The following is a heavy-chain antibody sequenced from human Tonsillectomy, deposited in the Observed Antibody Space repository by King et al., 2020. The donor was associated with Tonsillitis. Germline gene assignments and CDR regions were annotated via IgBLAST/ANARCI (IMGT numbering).Heavy chain of an antibody. J-gene: IGHJ3*02. D-gene: IGHD3-16*02. CDR2: IYYSGST. V-gene: IGHV4-59*01. CDR3: ARDWGSYDYVWGSYRSNAFDI. Sequence: VQLQESGPGLVKPSETLSLPCTVSGGSISSSYWSWIRQPPGKGLEWIGYIYYSGSTNYNPSLKSRVTISVDTSKNQFSLKLSSVTAADTAVYYCARDWGSYDYVWGSYRSNAFDIWGQGTMVTVSS. CDR1: GGSISSSY.